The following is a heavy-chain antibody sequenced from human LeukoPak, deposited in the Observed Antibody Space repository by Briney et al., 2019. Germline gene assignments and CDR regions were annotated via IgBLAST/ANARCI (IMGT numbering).Heavy chain of an antibody. D-gene: IGHD1-1*01. CDR2: ISWNSGSI. CDR1: GFTFDDYA. V-gene: IGHV3-9*01. J-gene: IGHJ4*02. CDR3: AKGGTY. Sequence: GRSLRLSCAASGFTFDDYAMHWVRQAPGKSLEWVSGISWNSGSINYAASVKGRFTISRDNAKNSLYLQMNSLRAEDTALYYCAKGGTYWGQGTLVTVSS.